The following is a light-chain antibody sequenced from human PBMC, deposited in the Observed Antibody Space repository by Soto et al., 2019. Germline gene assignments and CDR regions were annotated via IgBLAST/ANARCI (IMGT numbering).Light chain of an antibody. CDR3: QPSYSTPLT. CDR1: ESISYY. CDR2: AAS. V-gene: IGKV1-39*01. Sequence: DIQMTQSPFSLSASVGDRVTITCRASESISYYLNWYQQKPGKAPKLLIYAASSLQSGVPSRFSGSGSGTDFTLTISSLQPEDFATYYCQPSYSTPLTFGGGTKVEIK. J-gene: IGKJ4*01.